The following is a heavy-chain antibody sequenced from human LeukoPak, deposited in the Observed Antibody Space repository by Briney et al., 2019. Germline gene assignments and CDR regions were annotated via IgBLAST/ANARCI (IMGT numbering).Heavy chain of an antibody. J-gene: IGHJ4*02. CDR2: ISSSSYYS. D-gene: IGHD6-19*01. CDR1: GFTFSDYY. Sequence: PGGSLRLSCVASGFTFSDYYMNWIRQAPGKGLEWVSYISSSSYYSNYADSVRGRFTISRDNAKNSLYLQMNSLSAEDTAVYYCAKVSVTGAYYFDYWGQGTLVTVSS. V-gene: IGHV3-11*05. CDR3: AKVSVTGAYYFDY.